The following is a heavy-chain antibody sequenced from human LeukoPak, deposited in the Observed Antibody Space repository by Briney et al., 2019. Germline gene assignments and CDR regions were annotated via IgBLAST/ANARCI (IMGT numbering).Heavy chain of an antibody. D-gene: IGHD6-13*01. J-gene: IGHJ5*02. CDR2: IRSKAYGGTT. CDR3: TRLDDSSSWANWFDP. CDR1: GFTFGDYA. V-gene: IGHV3-49*04. Sequence: PGRSLRLSCTASGFTFGDYAMSWVRQAPGKGLEWVGFIRSKAYGGTTEYAASVEGRFTISRDDSKSIAYLQMNSLKTEDTAVYYCTRLDDSSSWANWFDPWGQGTLVTVSS.